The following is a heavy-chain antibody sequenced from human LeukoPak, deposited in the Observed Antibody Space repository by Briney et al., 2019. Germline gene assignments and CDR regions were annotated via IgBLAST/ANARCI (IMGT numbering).Heavy chain of an antibody. J-gene: IGHJ6*03. V-gene: IGHV7-4-1*02. Sequence: ASVKVSCKASGYTFTSYAMNWVRQAPGQGLEWMGWINTNTGNPTYAQGFTGRLVFSLDTSVSTAYLQISSLKAEDTAVYCCARGLGVPAAINVKYYYYYMDVWGKGTTVTVSS. D-gene: IGHD2-2*01. CDR1: GYTFTSYA. CDR2: INTNTGNP. CDR3: ARGLGVPAAINVKYYYYYMDV.